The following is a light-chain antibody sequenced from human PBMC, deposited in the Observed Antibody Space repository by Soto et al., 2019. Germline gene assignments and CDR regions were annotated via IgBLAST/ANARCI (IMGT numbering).Light chain of an antibody. V-gene: IGLV2-11*01. CDR3: TSYSSSSTFEV. CDR1: SSDVGGYNY. Sequence: SALTQPRSVSGSPGQSVTISCTGTSSDVGGYNYVSWYQQHPGKAPKLMIYDVSKRPSGVPDRFSGSKSGNTASLTISGLQAEDEADYYCTSYSSSSTFEVFGTGTKVTVL. J-gene: IGLJ1*01. CDR2: DVS.